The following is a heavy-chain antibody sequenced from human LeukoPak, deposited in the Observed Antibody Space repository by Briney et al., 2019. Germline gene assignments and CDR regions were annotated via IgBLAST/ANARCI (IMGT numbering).Heavy chain of an antibody. J-gene: IGHJ4*02. CDR3: ARDQGIRRGDFDF. Sequence: ASVKVSCKASGSTFSSYAISWVRQAPGQGLEWMGWINTNTGNPTYAQGFTGRFVFSLDTSVSTAYLQISSLKAEDTAVYYCARDQGIRRGDFDFWGQGTLVTVSS. CDR2: INTNTGNP. CDR1: GSTFSSYA. V-gene: IGHV7-4-1*02. D-gene: IGHD6-13*01.